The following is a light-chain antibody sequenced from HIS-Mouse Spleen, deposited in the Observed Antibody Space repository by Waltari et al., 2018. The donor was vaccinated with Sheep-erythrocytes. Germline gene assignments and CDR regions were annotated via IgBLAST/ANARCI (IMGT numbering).Light chain of an antibody. J-gene: IGLJ1*01. V-gene: IGLV2-11*01. CDR2: DVS. CDR3: CSYAGSYNHV. Sequence: QSALTQPRSVSGSPGQSVTISFTGTSRDVGGYNYDSWYQQQPGKAPKLMIYDVSKRPSGVPDRFSGSKSGNTASLTISGLQAEDEADYYCCSYAGSYNHVFATGTKVTVL. CDR1: SRDVGGYNY.